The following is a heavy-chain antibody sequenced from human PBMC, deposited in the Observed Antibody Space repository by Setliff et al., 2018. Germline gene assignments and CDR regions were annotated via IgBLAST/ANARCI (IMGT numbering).Heavy chain of an antibody. D-gene: IGHD1-1*01. J-gene: IGHJ4*02. V-gene: IGHV4-39*01. CDR1: GASISSGTYY. Sequence: KTSETLSLTCTVSGASISSGTYYWAWIRQPPGKGLEWIGRIHYRGTTYSNASLASRLTISVDTAKNQFSLKLTSVTAADTAVYHCARTGTYRYFDYWGQGTRVTVSS. CDR3: ARTGTYRYFDY. CDR2: IHYRGTT.